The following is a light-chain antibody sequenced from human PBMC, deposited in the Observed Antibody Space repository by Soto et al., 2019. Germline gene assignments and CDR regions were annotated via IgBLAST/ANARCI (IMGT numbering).Light chain of an antibody. Sequence: ETVLTQSPGTLSLSPGERATLSCRASQTIRSNYLAWYRQTPGQGPRLLIYGASNRATGIADRFSGSGSGTVFTLIISRLEPEDFALYYCQQYGSSPWTFAQGTKVEIK. CDR1: QTIRSNY. V-gene: IGKV3-20*01. CDR3: QQYGSSPWT. CDR2: GAS. J-gene: IGKJ1*01.